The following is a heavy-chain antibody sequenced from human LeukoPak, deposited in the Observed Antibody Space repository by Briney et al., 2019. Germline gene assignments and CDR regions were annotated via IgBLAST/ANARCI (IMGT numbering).Heavy chain of an antibody. D-gene: IGHD3-22*01. Sequence: GGSLRLSCAASGFTFSSYGMHWVRQAPGKGLEWVAVISYDGSNKYYADSVKGRFTISRDNSKNTLYLQMNSLRAEDTAVYYCAKDLKRAITMIVVVTYGMDVWGQGTTVTVSS. J-gene: IGHJ6*02. CDR2: ISYDGSNK. CDR1: GFTFSSYG. V-gene: IGHV3-30*18. CDR3: AKDLKRAITMIVVVTYGMDV.